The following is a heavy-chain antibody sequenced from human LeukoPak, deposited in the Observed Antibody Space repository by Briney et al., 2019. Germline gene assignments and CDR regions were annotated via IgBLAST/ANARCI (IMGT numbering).Heavy chain of an antibody. Sequence: PGGSLRLSCAASGFTFSNDWMSWVRQAPGKGLEWVARIKSRTDGGTTDYAAPVKGRFTISRDDSKNTLYLQMNSLKTEDTAVYYCTTSQHSYGDDAYWGQGNLVTVSS. CDR2: IKSRTDGGTT. CDR1: GFTFSNDW. D-gene: IGHD5-18*01. V-gene: IGHV3-15*01. CDR3: TTSQHSYGDDAY. J-gene: IGHJ4*02.